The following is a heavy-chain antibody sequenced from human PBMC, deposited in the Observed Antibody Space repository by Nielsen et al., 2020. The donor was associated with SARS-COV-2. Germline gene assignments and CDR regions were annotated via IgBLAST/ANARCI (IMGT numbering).Heavy chain of an antibody. CDR2: ISYDGSNK. V-gene: IGHV3-30*04. D-gene: IGHD1-26*01. J-gene: IGHJ3*02. CDR3: ARVNSGSYSGAFDI. CDR1: GFTFSSYA. Sequence: GESLKISCAASGFTFSSYAMHWVRQAPGKGLEWGAVISYDGSNKYYADSVKGRFTISRDNSKNTLYLQMNSLRAEDTAVYYCARVNSGSYSGAFDIWGQGTMVTVSS.